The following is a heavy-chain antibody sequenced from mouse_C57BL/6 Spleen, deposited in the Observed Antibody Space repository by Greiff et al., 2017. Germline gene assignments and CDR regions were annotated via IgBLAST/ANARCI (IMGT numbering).Heavy chain of an antibody. Sequence: EVKLQESGPGLVKPSQSLSLTCSVTGYSITSGYYWNWIRQFPGNKLEWMGYISYDGSNNYNPSLKNRISITRDTSKNQFFLKLNSVTTEDTATYYCARDRGGGPFDVWGTGTTVTVSS. CDR3: ARDRGGGPFDV. V-gene: IGHV3-6*01. CDR1: GYSITSGYY. CDR2: ISYDGSN. J-gene: IGHJ1*03.